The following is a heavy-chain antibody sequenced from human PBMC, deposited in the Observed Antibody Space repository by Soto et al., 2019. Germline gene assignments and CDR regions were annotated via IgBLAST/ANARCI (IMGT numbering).Heavy chain of an antibody. CDR3: ARAHSYYDYVWGSNWFDP. CDR1: GDSISSSNYF. Sequence: TLSLTCTVSGDSISSSNYFWGWIRQPPGKGLEWIGTIFYSGSTYYNPSLKSRVTISVDTSKNQFSLKLSSVTAADTAVYYCARAHSYYDYVWGSNWFDPWGQGTLVTVSS. J-gene: IGHJ5*02. V-gene: IGHV4-39*07. D-gene: IGHD3-16*01. CDR2: IFYSGST.